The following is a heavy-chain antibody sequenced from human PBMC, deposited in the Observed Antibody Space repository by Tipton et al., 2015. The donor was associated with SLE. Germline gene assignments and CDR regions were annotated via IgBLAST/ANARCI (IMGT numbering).Heavy chain of an antibody. V-gene: IGHV3-33*01. J-gene: IGHJ2*01. CDR1: GFIFSHYD. CDR3: TREGLSSAWNNWYFDL. CDR2: IRSDGNRK. D-gene: IGHD3-22*01. Sequence: SLRLSCAAFGFIFSHYDMHWVCQAPGKGLEWVALIRSDGNRKFHAESVRGRFTVSRENAKNSLYLQMNSLTVGDTAVYYCTREGLSSAWNNWYFDLWGRGTLVTVSS.